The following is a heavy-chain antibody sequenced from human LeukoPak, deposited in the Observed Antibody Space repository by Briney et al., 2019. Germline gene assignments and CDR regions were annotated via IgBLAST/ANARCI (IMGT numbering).Heavy chain of an antibody. D-gene: IGHD6-19*01. Sequence: GGSLRLSCVVSGFTFSSYALNWVRQAPGKGLEWVSGSSGSGGITYYADSVKGRFTTSRDNSKNTLYLQMNSLRAEDTAVYYCAKFRRGAVPDYWGQGTLVTVSS. CDR1: GFTFSSYA. J-gene: IGHJ4*02. V-gene: IGHV3-23*01. CDR3: AKFRRGAVPDY. CDR2: SSGSGGIT.